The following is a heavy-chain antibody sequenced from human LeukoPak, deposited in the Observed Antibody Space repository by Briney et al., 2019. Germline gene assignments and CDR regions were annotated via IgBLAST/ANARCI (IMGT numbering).Heavy chain of an antibody. CDR3: ARADCSSTSCYRFDY. Sequence: SQTLSLTSAVSGGSISSGGYSWSWIRQPPGKGLEWIGYIYHSGSTYYNPSLKSRVTISVDRSKNQFSLKLSSVTAADTAVYYCARADCSSTSCYRFDYWGQGTLVTVSS. CDR1: GGSISSGGYS. D-gene: IGHD2-2*02. V-gene: IGHV4-30-2*01. J-gene: IGHJ4*02. CDR2: IYHSGST.